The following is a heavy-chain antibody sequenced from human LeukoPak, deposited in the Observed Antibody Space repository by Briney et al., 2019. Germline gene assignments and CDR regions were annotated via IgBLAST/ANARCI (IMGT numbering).Heavy chain of an antibody. V-gene: IGHV1-18*01. Sequence: ASVKVSCKASGYTLTSYIISWVRQAPGQGLEWMGWINAYNGNTDYAQRVQGRVTMTTDTSTSTAYMELRSLRSDDTAVYYCARDRHIAAAVYYYYMDVRGKGTPVTVSS. CDR1: GYTLTSYI. CDR2: INAYNGNT. D-gene: IGHD6-13*01. J-gene: IGHJ6*03. CDR3: ARDRHIAAAVYYYYMDV.